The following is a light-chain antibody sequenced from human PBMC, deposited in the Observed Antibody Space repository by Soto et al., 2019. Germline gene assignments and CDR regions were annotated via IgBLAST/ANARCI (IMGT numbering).Light chain of an antibody. Sequence: AIQMTQSPSSLSASVGDRVTITCRASQGIRNDLGWYQQKPGKAPKLLIYAASSLQSGVPSRFSGSGSGTDFTLTISSLQREDFAPYYCLQDYNYPWTFGQGTKVEIK. J-gene: IGKJ1*01. CDR1: QGIRND. V-gene: IGKV1-6*01. CDR3: LQDYNYPWT. CDR2: AAS.